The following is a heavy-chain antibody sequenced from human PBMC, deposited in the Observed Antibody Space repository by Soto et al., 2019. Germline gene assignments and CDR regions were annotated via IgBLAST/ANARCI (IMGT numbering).Heavy chain of an antibody. Sequence: QVQLQESGPGLVKPSETLSLTCAVSGGSISSYFWSWIRQPPGKGLEWIGYIFYSGTTIYNPSLKSRVTISVDTSKNQFSLRLISVAAADTAVDYCARVEPNWFDPWGQGTLVTVSS. V-gene: IGHV4-59*08. D-gene: IGHD1-1*01. J-gene: IGHJ5*02. CDR3: ARVEPNWFDP. CDR2: IFYSGTT. CDR1: GGSISSYF.